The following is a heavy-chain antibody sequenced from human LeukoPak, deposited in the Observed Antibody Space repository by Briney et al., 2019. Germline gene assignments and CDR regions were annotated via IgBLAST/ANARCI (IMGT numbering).Heavy chain of an antibody. Sequence: SETLSLTCAVYGGSFSGYYWSWIRQPPGKGLEWIGEINHSGSTNYNPSLKSRVTISVDTSKNQFSLKLSSVTAADTAVYYCAGGASGLPSRRRHFDYWGQGTLVTVSS. J-gene: IGHJ4*02. CDR1: GGSFSGYY. V-gene: IGHV4-34*01. CDR3: AGGASGLPSRRRHFDY. D-gene: IGHD3-10*01. CDR2: INHSGST.